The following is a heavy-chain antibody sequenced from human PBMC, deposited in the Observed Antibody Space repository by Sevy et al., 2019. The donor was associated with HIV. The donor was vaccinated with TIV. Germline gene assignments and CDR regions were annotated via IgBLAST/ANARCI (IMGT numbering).Heavy chain of an antibody. D-gene: IGHD3-22*01. J-gene: IGHJ3*02. CDR1: GFTFSSYS. Sequence: GGSLRLSCAASGFTFSSYSMNWVRQAPGKGLEWVSSISSSSSYIYYADSVKGRFTISRVNAKNSLYLQMNSLRAEDTAVYYCARDRVPSYYYDSSGYRLDAFDIWGQGTMVTVSS. CDR3: ARDRVPSYYYDSSGYRLDAFDI. CDR2: ISSSSSYI. V-gene: IGHV3-21*01.